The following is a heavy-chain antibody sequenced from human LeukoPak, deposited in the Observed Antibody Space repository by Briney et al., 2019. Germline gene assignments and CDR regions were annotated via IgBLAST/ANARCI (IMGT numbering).Heavy chain of an antibody. Sequence: GRSLRLSCAASGFTFSSYAMSWVRQAPGKGLEWVSAISGSGGSTYYADSVKGRFTISRDNSKNTLYLQMNSLRAEDTAVYYCAKDGSGSYYLSWGQGTLVTVSS. CDR2: ISGSGGST. D-gene: IGHD3-10*01. CDR3: AKDGSGSYYLS. J-gene: IGHJ5*02. CDR1: GFTFSSYA. V-gene: IGHV3-23*01.